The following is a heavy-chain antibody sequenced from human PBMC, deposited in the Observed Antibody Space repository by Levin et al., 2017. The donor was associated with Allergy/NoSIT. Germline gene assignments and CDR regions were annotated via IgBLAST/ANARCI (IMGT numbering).Heavy chain of an antibody. D-gene: IGHD2-15*01. J-gene: IGHJ4*02. Sequence: GESLKISCAASGFTFNRYIMNWVRQAPGKGLEWLSSISNSSSTIYYADSVKGRFTISRDNAKNSLYLQMNSLRADDTAVYFCARERLNCSDGSCYSYYFDFWGQGTLVTVSS. V-gene: IGHV3-48*01. CDR2: ISNSSSTI. CDR3: ARERLNCSDGSCYSYYFDF. CDR1: GFTFNRYI.